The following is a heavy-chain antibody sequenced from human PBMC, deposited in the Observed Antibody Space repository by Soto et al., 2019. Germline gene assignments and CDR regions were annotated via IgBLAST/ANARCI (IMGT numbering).Heavy chain of an antibody. CDR2: ISISSSDR. CDR1: GFTLRTYT. CDR3: VRGMNPLF. Sequence: GGSLRLSCAASGFTLRTYTMNWVRQAPGKGLEWVSSISISSSDRYYADSVRGRFTISRDNAKNALYLQMNSLRAYDTAVYFCVRGMNPLFGGQGTLVTVSS. V-gene: IGHV3-21*06. J-gene: IGHJ4*01.